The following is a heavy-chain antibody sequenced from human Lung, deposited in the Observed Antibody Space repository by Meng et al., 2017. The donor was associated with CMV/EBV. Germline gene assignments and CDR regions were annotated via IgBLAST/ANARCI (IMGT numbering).Heavy chain of an antibody. V-gene: IGHV3-43D*03. J-gene: IGHJ6*02. CDR3: AKEYIAAAGTDYYYGRDV. Sequence: GEXXRISCAASGFTFDDYAMHWVRQAPGKGLEWVSLISWDGGSTYYADSVKGRFTISRDNSKNSLYLQMNSLRAEDTALYYCAKEYIAAAGTDYYYGRDVWXQGTXVTVSS. CDR2: ISWDGGST. D-gene: IGHD6-13*01. CDR1: GFTFDDYA.